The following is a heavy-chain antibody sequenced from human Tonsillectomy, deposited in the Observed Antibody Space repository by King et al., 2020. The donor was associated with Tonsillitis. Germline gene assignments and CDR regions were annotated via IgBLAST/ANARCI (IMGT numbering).Heavy chain of an antibody. V-gene: IGHV3-21*01. J-gene: IGHJ3*01. D-gene: IGHD2-15*01. CDR3: ARPYCSGDRGYQRNDAFDL. CDR2: INNVGSHI. CDR1: GFTISTYA. Sequence: VQLVESGGGLVKPGGSLRLSCTASGFTISTYAMTWVRQAPGKGLEWISSINNVGSHIYYADSVRGRFTISRDNAKNSLFLQMNSLRAEDAAVYSCARPYCSGDRGYQRNDAFDLWGLGTLVTVSS.